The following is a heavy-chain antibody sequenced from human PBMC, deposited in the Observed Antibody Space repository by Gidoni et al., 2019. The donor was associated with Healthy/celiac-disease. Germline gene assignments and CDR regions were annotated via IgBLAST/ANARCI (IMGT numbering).Heavy chain of an antibody. V-gene: IGHV4-4*02. D-gene: IGHD6-19*01. CDR3: ARDLGIAVAGKGDAFDI. CDR2: IYHSGST. J-gene: IGHJ3*02. Sequence: QVQLQESGPGLVKPSGTLSLTCAVSGGSLSSSNWWSWVRQPPGKGLEWIGEIYHSGSTNYNPSLKSRVTISVDKSKNQFSLKLSSVTAADTAVYYCARDLGIAVAGKGDAFDIWGQGTMVTVSS. CDR1: GGSLSSSNW.